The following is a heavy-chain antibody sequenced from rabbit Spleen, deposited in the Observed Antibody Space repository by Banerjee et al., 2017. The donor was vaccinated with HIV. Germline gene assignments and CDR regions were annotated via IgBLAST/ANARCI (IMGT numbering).Heavy chain of an antibody. CDR3: ARDLASVVGWNFSL. V-gene: IGHV1S40*01. D-gene: IGHD3-1*01. J-gene: IGHJ4*01. CDR1: GFSFSSNDY. Sequence: QSLEESGGDLVKPGASLTLTCTASGFSFSSNDYMCWVRQAPGKGLEWISCIAGSSSGFTYSATWAKGRFTCSKTSSTTVTLQMTSLTAADTATYFCARDLASVVGWNFSLWGPGTLVTVS. CDR2: IAGSSSGFT.